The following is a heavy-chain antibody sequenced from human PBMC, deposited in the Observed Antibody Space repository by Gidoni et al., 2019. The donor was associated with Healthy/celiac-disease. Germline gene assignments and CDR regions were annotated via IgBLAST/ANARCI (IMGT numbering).Heavy chain of an antibody. CDR3: ARAIVVVPAAIWYYYYMDV. D-gene: IGHD2-2*01. J-gene: IGHJ6*03. CDR1: GGSFSGYY. Sequence: QVQLQQWGAGLLKPSETLSLTCAVYGGSFSGYYWSWIRQPPGKGLEWIGEINHSGSTNYNPSLKSRVTISVDTSKNQFSLKLSSVTAADTAVYYCARAIVVVPAAIWYYYYMDVWGKGTTVTVSS. V-gene: IGHV4-34*01. CDR2: INHSGST.